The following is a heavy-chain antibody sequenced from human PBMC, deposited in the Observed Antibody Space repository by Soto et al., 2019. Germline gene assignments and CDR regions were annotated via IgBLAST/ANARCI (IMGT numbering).Heavy chain of an antibody. V-gene: IGHV3-33*01. Sequence: GGSLRLSCAASGFTFSSYGMHWVRQAPGKGLEWVAVIWFDGSYKFYADSVKGRFTISRDNAKNTLSLQMNSLRAEDTAVYYWARGQGEPSGVVKFEIFWFDPWGQGTLVTVSS. D-gene: IGHD3-3*01. CDR1: GFTFSSYG. CDR2: IWFDGSYK. CDR3: ARGQGEPSGVVKFEIFWFDP. J-gene: IGHJ5*02.